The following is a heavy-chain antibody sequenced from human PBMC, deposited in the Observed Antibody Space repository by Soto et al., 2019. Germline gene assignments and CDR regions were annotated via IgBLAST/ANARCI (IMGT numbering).Heavy chain of an antibody. J-gene: IGHJ4*02. CDR1: GGTFSSYT. CDR2: IIPILGIA. CDR3: ARVCGYCSGGSCYLCY. D-gene: IGHD2-15*01. V-gene: IGHV1-69*02. Sequence: SVKVSCKASGGTFSSYTISWVRQAPGQGLEWMGRIIPILGIANYAQKFQGRVTITADKSTSTAYMELSSLRSEDTAVYYCARVCGYCSGGSCYLCYWGQGTLVTVSS.